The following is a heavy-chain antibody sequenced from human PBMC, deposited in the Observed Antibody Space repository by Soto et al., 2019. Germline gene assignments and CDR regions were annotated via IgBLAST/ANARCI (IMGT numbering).Heavy chain of an antibody. Sequence: ASVKVSCKASGYSFTSYAMHWVRQAPGQRLEWMGWINAGNGNTKYSQKFQGRVTITRDTSASTAYMELSSLRSEDTAVYYCARGVAGPLHWFDPWGQGTLGTVSS. CDR1: GYSFTSYA. CDR2: INAGNGNT. D-gene: IGHD6-19*01. V-gene: IGHV1-3*01. J-gene: IGHJ5*02. CDR3: ARGVAGPLHWFDP.